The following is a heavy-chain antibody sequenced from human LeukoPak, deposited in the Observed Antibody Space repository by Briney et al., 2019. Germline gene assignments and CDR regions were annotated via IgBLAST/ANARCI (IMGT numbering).Heavy chain of an antibody. V-gene: IGHV4-30-2*01. D-gene: IGHD3-10*01. CDR3: AGGHYYGSGSYLLGY. CDR1: GGSISSGGYY. J-gene: IGHJ4*02. CDR2: IYHSGST. Sequence: SQTLSLTCTVSGGSISSGGYYWSWIRQPPGKGLEWIGYIYHSGSTYYNPSLKSRVTISVDRSKNQFSLKLSSVTAADTAVYYCAGGHYYGSGSYLLGYWGQGTLVTVSS.